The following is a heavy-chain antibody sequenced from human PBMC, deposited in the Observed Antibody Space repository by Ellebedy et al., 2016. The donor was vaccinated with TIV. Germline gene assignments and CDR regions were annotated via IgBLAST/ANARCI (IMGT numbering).Heavy chain of an antibody. V-gene: IGHV1-2*04. D-gene: IGHD3-22*01. CDR3: ARERGPTYYYDSSDYLDY. Sequence: AASVKVSCKASGYTFTGYYMHWVRQAPGQGLEWMGWINPNSGGTNYAQKFQGWVTMTRDTSISTAYMELSRLRSDDTAVYYCARERGPTYYYDSSDYLDYWGQGTLVTVSS. CDR2: INPNSGGT. CDR1: GYTFTGYY. J-gene: IGHJ4*02.